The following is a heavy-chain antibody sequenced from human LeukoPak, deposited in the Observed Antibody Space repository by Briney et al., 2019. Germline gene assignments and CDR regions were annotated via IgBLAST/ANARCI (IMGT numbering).Heavy chain of an antibody. V-gene: IGHV4-59*11. CDR1: GGSISGHY. D-gene: IGHD1-26*01. J-gene: IGHJ4*02. Sequence: SETLSLTCTVSGGSISGHYWSWIRQPPGKGLEWIGYIYYSGSTNYNPSLKSRVTISVDTSKNQFSLKLSSVTAADTAVYYCARAIVGATRGYDYWGQGTLVTVSS. CDR3: ARAIVGATRGYDY. CDR2: IYYSGST.